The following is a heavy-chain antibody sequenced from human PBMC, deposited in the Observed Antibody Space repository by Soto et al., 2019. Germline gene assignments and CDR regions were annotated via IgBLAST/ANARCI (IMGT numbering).Heavy chain of an antibody. V-gene: IGHV4-39*01. D-gene: IGHD1-1*01. CDR3: ARTLPNRQLFDS. Sequence: SETLSLTCTVSGGSISSSTYYWGWIRQPPGKGLEWIGNIYYSGSTYYNPSLKSRVTISVDTSKNQFSLKLSSVTAADTAVYYCARTLPNRQLFDSWSQGTLVTVSS. CDR1: GGSISSSTYY. J-gene: IGHJ4*02. CDR2: IYYSGST.